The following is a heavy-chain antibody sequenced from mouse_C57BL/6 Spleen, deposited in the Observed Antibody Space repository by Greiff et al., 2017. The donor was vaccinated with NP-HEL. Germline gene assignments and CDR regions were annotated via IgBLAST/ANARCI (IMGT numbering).Heavy chain of an antibody. CDR2: ISSGSSTI. D-gene: IGHD2-1*01. CDR1: GFTFSDYG. J-gene: IGHJ4*01. CDR3: ARIYYGYYAMDY. Sequence: DVMLVESGGGLVKPGGSLKFSCAASGFTFSDYGMHWVRQAPEQGLEWVAYISSGSSTIYYADTVKGRFTISRDNAKNTLFLQMTSLRSEDTAMYYCARIYYGYYAMDYWGQGTSVTVSS. V-gene: IGHV5-17*01.